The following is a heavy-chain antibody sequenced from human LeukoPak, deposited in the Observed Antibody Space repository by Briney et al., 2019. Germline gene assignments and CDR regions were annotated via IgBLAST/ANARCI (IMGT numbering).Heavy chain of an antibody. V-gene: IGHV1-46*01. CDR2: INPSGGST. CDR3: ARDVISSSGYYLTDYYYDMDV. D-gene: IGHD3-22*01. CDR1: GYTFTNYY. Sequence: GASVKVSCKASGYTFTNYYMHWVRQAPGQGLEWMGIINPSGGSTSYTQKFQGRVTMTRDTSTSTVYMELSSLRSEDTAVYYCARDVISSSGYYLTDYYYDMDVWGQGTTVTVSS. J-gene: IGHJ6*02.